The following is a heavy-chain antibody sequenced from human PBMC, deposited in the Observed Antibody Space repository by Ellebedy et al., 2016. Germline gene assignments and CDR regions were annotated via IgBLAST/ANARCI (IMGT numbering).Heavy chain of an antibody. CDR1: GYSFSNYW. J-gene: IGHJ4*02. V-gene: IGHV5-51*01. CDR2: IYPGDSDT. Sequence: GESLKISCKGSGYSFSNYWIGWVRQMPGKGPEWMGIIYPGDSDTRYSPSFQGHVTISADTSSGTAYLQWSSLQASDIAMYYCARQSRGSPWGDYFDYWGQGTLVTVSS. CDR3: ARQSRGSPWGDYFDY. D-gene: IGHD3-16*01.